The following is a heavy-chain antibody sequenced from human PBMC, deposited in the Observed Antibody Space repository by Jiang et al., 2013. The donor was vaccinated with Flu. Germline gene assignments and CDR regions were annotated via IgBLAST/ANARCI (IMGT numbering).Heavy chain of an antibody. D-gene: IGHD3-10*01. CDR2: ISGSGGST. Sequence: GFTFSSSAMSWVRQAPGKGLEWVSSISGSGGSTYYADSVKGRFTISRDNSKNTQYLQMNSLRVEDTAVYYCAKGVYYYGSRDDYWGQGTLVTVSS. V-gene: IGHV3-23*01. J-gene: IGHJ4*02. CDR1: GFTFSSSA. CDR3: AKGVYYYGSRDDY.